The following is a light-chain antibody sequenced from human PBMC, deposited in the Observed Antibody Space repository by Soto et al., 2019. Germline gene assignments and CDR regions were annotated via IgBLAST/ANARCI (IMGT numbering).Light chain of an antibody. CDR1: QKISSTV. Sequence: EIVLTQSPGILSLSPGERASLSCRASQKISSTVLAWYQQKPGQAPRLLIYGASSRATGIPDRFSGSGSGTDFTLTISRLEPEDFAVYYCQQCGSSPMYTFGQGTKLEIK. J-gene: IGKJ2*01. CDR3: QQCGSSPMYT. V-gene: IGKV3-20*01. CDR2: GAS.